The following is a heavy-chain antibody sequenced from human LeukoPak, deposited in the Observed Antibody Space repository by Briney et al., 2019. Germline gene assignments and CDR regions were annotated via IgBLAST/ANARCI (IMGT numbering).Heavy chain of an antibody. D-gene: IGHD3-22*01. V-gene: IGHV1-24*01. Sequence: ASVKVSCKVSGYTLNELSMHWARRASGKAREEMGGFDSEDGEKIYAQKFQGRVTMPEDTSTDTAYMALSSLRSEDTAVYYCATLGPFYYDRAGLYYYYYMDVWGKGTTVTVSS. J-gene: IGHJ6*03. CDR1: GYTLNELS. CDR2: FDSEDGEK. CDR3: ATLGPFYYDRAGLYYYYYMDV.